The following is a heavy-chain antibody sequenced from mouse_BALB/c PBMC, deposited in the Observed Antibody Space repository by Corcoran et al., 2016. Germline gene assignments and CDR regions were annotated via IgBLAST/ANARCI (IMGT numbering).Heavy chain of an antibody. Sequence: EVKLLESGGGLVQPGGSLKLSCAASGFDFSRYWMSWVRQATGKGLEWLGEINPDRSMINYTTSINDKFIISRYNANNSLYLQISKVRSEDTALYYCARDDWYARYNWGKGTAVTVSS. CDR1: GFDFSRYW. CDR3: ARDDWYARYN. J-gene: IGHJ4*01. V-gene: IGHV4-1*02. D-gene: IGHD1-1*02. CDR2: INPDRSMI.